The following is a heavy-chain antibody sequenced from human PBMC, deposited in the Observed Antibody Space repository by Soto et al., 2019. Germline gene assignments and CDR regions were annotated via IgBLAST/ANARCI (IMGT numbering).Heavy chain of an antibody. D-gene: IGHD3-10*01. Sequence: QVQLQESGPGLVKPSETLSLTCTVSGGSISSYYWSWIRQPPGKGLEWIGYIYYSGSTNYNPSLKSRGTRSVDTSKNQFSLKLSSVTAADTAVYYCARGDHGSGSYYMDVWGKGTTVTVSS. CDR3: ARGDHGSGSYYMDV. CDR1: GGSISSYY. CDR2: IYYSGST. J-gene: IGHJ6*03. V-gene: IGHV4-59*01.